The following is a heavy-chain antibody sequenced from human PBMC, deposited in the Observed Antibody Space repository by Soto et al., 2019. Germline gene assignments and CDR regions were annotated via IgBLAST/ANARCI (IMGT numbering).Heavy chain of an antibody. J-gene: IGHJ4*02. CDR2: IKSDGSIT. CDR1: GFTFSSCW. Sequence: PGGSLRLSCEASGFTFSSCWMHWVRQSPGEGLVWVSRIKSDGSITDYADSVKGRFTISRDNAKNTLYLQMNSLGAEDTVVYYCRVWIAELSVDYWGRGTLVTVSS. V-gene: IGHV3-74*01. D-gene: IGHD3-16*01. CDR3: RVWIAELSVDY.